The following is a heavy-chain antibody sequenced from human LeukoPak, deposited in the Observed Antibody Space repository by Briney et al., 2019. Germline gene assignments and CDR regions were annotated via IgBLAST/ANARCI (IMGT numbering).Heavy chain of an antibody. J-gene: IGHJ4*02. CDR3: ARDQEAFDY. CDR2: IYPRDGST. V-gene: IGHV1-46*01. Sequence: APGXXLEWMGMIYPRDGSTSYAQKFQGRVTVTRDTSTSTVHMELSGLRSEDTAVYYCARDQEAFDYWGQGTLVTVSS.